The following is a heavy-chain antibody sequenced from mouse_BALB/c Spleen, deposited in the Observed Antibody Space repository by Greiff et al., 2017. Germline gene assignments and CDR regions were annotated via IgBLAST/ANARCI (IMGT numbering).Heavy chain of an antibody. Sequence: VQLQQSGAELMKPGASVKISCKATGYTFSSYWIEWVKQRPGHGLEWIGEILPGSGSTNYNEKFKGKATFTADTSSNTAYMQLSSLTSEDSAVYYCARSRQLGLPYAMDYWGQGTSVTVSS. CDR1: GYTFSSYW. J-gene: IGHJ4*01. V-gene: IGHV1-9*01. D-gene: IGHD3-2*01. CDR3: ARSRQLGLPYAMDY. CDR2: ILPGSGST.